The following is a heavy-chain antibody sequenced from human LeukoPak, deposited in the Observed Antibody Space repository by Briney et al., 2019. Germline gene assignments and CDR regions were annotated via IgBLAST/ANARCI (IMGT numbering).Heavy chain of an antibody. CDR3: ASDYSSGWYFGYYYYYDMDV. CDR2: MNPNSGNT. Sequence: ASVKVSFKASGYTFTSYDINWVRQATGQGLEWMGWMNPNSGNTGYAQKFQGRVTMTRNTSISTAYMELGSLRSEDTAVYYCASDYSSGWYFGYYYYYDMDVWGRGTTVTVSS. D-gene: IGHD6-19*01. V-gene: IGHV1-8*01. CDR1: GYTFTSYD. J-gene: IGHJ6*02.